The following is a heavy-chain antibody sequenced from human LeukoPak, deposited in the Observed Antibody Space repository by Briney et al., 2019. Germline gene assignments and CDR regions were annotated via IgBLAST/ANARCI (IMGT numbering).Heavy chain of an antibody. V-gene: IGHV3-43*02. Sequence: GGSLRLSCAASEFTFGDSAIHWVRQGPGKGLGWVSLISANGGSTSYADSVKGRFTISRDNAKNSLYLQMNSLRVDDTAVYYCAATGRWGQGTLATVSS. D-gene: IGHD2-15*01. CDR1: EFTFGDSA. CDR2: ISANGGST. J-gene: IGHJ4*02. CDR3: AATGR.